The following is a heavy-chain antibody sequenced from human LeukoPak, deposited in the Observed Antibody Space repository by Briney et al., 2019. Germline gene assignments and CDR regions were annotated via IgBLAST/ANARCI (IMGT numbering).Heavy chain of an antibody. CDR1: GGSFSGYY. CDR3: ARRAYYYGSGIVY. J-gene: IGHJ4*02. D-gene: IGHD3-10*01. Sequence: SETLPLTCAVYGGSFSGYYWSWIRQPPGKGLEWIGEINHSGSTNYNPSLKGRVTISVDTSKNQFSLKLSSVTAADTAVYYCARRAYYYGSGIVYWGQGTLVTVSS. CDR2: INHSGST. V-gene: IGHV4-34*01.